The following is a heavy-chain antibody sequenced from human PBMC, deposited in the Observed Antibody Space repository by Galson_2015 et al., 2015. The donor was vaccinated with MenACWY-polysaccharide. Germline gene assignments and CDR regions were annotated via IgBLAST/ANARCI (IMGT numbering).Heavy chain of an antibody. J-gene: IGHJ5*02. CDR3: ARVVGGGNDR. Sequence: SLRLSCAAYGFTFSSHWMTWVRQAPGKGLEWVATIKQDGSEKHYVDSVKGRFTIFRDNTKNSLYLQMNSLRVEDRAVYYCARVVGGGNDRWGQGTLVTVSS. CDR2: IKQDGSEK. CDR1: GFTFSSHW. V-gene: IGHV3-7*01. D-gene: IGHD2-21*01.